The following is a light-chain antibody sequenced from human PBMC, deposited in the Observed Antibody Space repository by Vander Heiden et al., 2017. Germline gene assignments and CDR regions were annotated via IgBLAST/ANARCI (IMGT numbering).Light chain of an antibody. V-gene: IGLV2-23*02. Sequence: QSALTQPASVSGSPGQSITISCTGTSSDVGSYNPVSWYQQHPGKAHKVMIYEVSKRPSGVSNRFSGSKSGNTGSLTISGLQAEDEADYYCCSYAGSYVFGTGTKVTVL. J-gene: IGLJ1*01. CDR1: SSDVGSYNP. CDR3: CSYAGSYV. CDR2: EVS.